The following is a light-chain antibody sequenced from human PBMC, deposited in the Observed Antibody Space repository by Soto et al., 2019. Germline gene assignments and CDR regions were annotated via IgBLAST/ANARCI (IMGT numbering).Light chain of an antibody. V-gene: IGLV2-14*01. J-gene: IGLJ1*01. CDR3: NSYTSTGAYV. CDR1: SSDVGGYNY. Sequence: QSALTQPASVSGSLGQSITISCTGTSSDVGGYNYVSWYQQHPGKAPKLMIYEVNNRPSGVSNRFSASKSANTASLTISGLQAEDEADYYCNSYTSTGAYVFGTGTKLTVL. CDR2: EVN.